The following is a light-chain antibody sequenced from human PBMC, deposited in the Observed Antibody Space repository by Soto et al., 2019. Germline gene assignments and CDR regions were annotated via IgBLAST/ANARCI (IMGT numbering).Light chain of an antibody. J-gene: IGLJ1*01. CDR3: TSYAASNMWV. CDR1: SSDVGGYNY. CDR2: EVR. Sequence: QSALTQPASASGSPGQSVTISCTGTSSDVGGYNYVSWYQQHPGKAPKLIIYEVRERPSGVPDRFSGSKSGDTASLTVSGLHAHAEADYYCTSYAASNMWVFGTGTKGTAL. V-gene: IGLV2-8*01.